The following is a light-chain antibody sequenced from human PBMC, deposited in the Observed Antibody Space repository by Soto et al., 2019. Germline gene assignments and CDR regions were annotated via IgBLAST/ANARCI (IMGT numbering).Light chain of an antibody. CDR1: SSDVGGYNY. V-gene: IGLV2-8*01. CDR2: EVT. Sequence: QSALTQPPSASGSPGQSVTISCTGTSSDVGGYNYVSWYQQHPGKAPELMIYEVTKRPSGVPDRFSGSKSGNTASLTVSGLLAEDEADYYCSSHAGIINVVFGGGTKLTVL. CDR3: SSHAGIINVV. J-gene: IGLJ3*02.